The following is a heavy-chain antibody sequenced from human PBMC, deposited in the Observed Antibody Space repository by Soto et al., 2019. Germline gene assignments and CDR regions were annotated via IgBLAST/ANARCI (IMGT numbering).Heavy chain of an antibody. V-gene: IGHV4-34*01. J-gene: IGHJ5*02. CDR3: ARVAGITAAGRRVCWFDP. CDR2: INHSGST. CDR1: GGSFSGYY. D-gene: IGHD6-13*01. Sequence: QVQLQQWGAGLLKPSETLSLTCAVYGGSFSGYYWSWIRQPPGKGLEWIGEINHSGSTNYNPSLKSRGTISVDTSKNQFSLKLSSVTAADTAVYYCARVAGITAAGRRVCWFDPWGQGTLVTVSS.